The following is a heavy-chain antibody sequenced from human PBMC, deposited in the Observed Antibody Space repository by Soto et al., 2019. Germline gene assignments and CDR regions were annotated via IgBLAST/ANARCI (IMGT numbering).Heavy chain of an antibody. V-gene: IGHV1-3*01. CDR3: ARDRAVEMATIGVFDP. CDR2: INAGNGNT. J-gene: IGHJ5*02. Sequence: RASVKVSCKASGYTFTSYAMHWVRQAPGQRLEWMGWINAGNGNTKYSQKFQGRVTITRDTSASTAYMELSSLRSEDTAVYYCARDRAVEMATIGVFDPWGQGTLVTVSS. D-gene: IGHD5-12*01. CDR1: GYTFTSYA.